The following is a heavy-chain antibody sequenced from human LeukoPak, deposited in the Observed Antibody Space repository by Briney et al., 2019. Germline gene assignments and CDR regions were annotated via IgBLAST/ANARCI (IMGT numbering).Heavy chain of an antibody. CDR1: GGTFSSYA. V-gene: IGHV1-69*13. J-gene: IGHJ3*02. CDR3: ARGSCSSTSCYWAGYAFDI. D-gene: IGHD2-2*01. Sequence: GASVKVSCKASGGTFSSYAISWVRQAPGQGLEWTGGIIPIFGTANYAQKFQGRVTITADESTSTAYMELSSLRSEDTAVYYCARGSCSSTSCYWAGYAFDIWGQGAMVTVSS. CDR2: IIPIFGTA.